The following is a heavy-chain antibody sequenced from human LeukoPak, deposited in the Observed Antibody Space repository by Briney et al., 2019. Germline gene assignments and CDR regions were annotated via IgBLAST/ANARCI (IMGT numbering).Heavy chain of an antibody. Sequence: GGSLRLSCVGSGFTVLDHAMHWVRQAPGKGLEWVSGIGWSSGRIDYADSVKGRFTSSRDNAKNSLYLQMNSLRAEDTAIYYCIKDIRPGGMDVWGQGITVTVSS. J-gene: IGHJ6*02. CDR2: IGWSSGRI. D-gene: IGHD1-14*01. CDR3: IKDIRPGGMDV. V-gene: IGHV3-9*01. CDR1: GFTVLDHA.